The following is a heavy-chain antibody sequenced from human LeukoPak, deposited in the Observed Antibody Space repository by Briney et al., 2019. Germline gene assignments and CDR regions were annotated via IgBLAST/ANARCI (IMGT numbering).Heavy chain of an antibody. D-gene: IGHD3-3*01. CDR2: IYYSGST. V-gene: IGHV4-59*01. J-gene: IGHJ5*02. CDR3: ARGRYYDFWSGKSNWLDP. CDR1: GGSISSYY. Sequence: KPSETLSLTCTVSGGSISSYYWSWIRQPPGKGLEWIGYIYYSGSTNYNPSLKSRVTISVDTSKNQFSLKLSSVTAAGTAVYYCARGRYYDFWSGKSNWLDPWGQGTLVTVSS.